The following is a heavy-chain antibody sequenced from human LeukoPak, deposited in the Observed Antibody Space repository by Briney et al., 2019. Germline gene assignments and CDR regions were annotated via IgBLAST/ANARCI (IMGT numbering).Heavy chain of an antibody. J-gene: IGHJ5*02. CDR3: VRGPFGNDAGA. D-gene: IGHD1-1*01. CDR1: GGSFNDYY. V-gene: IGHV4-34*01. CDR2: INHGGHT. Sequence: ASETLSLTCAVSGGSFNDYYWSWIRQSPGKGLEWIGEINHGGHTNYNPSLKSRVTMSVDTSKNQFSLNLISVTAADAAVYYCVRGPFGNDAGAWGQGTRVTVSS.